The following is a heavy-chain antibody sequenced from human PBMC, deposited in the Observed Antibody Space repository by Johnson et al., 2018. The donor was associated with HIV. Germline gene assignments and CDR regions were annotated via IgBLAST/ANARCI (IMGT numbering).Heavy chain of an antibody. J-gene: IGHJ3*02. CDR3: ARGSIAAAGWGAFDI. CDR2: IGTTGDT. D-gene: IGHD6-13*01. Sequence: VQLVESGGGLVQPGGSLRLSCAASGFTFSSYDMHWVRQTTGKSLEWVSGIGTTGDTYYPGSVKGRFTISRENAKKSLYLQMNSLRAGDTAVYYCARGSIAAAGWGAFDIWGQGTVVTVSS. CDR1: GFTFSSYD. V-gene: IGHV3-13*01.